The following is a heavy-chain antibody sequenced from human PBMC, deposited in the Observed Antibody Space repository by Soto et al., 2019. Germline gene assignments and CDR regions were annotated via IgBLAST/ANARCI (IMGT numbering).Heavy chain of an antibody. CDR2: INAGNGNT. D-gene: IGHD6-6*01. CDR1: GFTFTSSA. Sequence: ASVKVSCKASGFTFTSSAMQWVRQAPGQRLEWMGWINAGNGNTKYSQKFQGRVTITRDTSASTAYMELSSLRSEDTAVYYCARDESSTGDYYYGMDVWGQGTTVTVSS. V-gene: IGHV1-3*01. CDR3: ARDESSTGDYYYGMDV. J-gene: IGHJ6*02.